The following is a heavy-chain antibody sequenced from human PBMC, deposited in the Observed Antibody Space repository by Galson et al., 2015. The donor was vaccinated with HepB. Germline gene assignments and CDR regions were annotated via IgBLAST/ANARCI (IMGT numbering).Heavy chain of an antibody. Sequence: SVKVSCKASGYTFTSYDMRWVRQAPGQGLEWMGIINPSGGSTSYAQKFQGRVTITRDTSTSTVYMELSSLRSEDTAVYYCARGGIAVSSWFDPWGQGTLVTVSS. CDR3: ARGGIAVSSWFDP. J-gene: IGHJ5*02. D-gene: IGHD6-19*01. CDR1: GYTFTSYD. V-gene: IGHV1-46*01. CDR2: INPSGGST.